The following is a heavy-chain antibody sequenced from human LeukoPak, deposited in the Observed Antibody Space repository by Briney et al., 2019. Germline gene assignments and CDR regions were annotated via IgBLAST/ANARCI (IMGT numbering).Heavy chain of an antibody. CDR2: IIPIFGTA. D-gene: IGHD4-17*01. CDR3: ARDGSSGAYDY. J-gene: IGHJ4*02. V-gene: IGHV1-69*13. Sequence: ASVKVSCKASGGTFSSYAISWVRQAPGQGLEWMGGIIPIFGTANYAQKFQGRVTITADESTSAAYMELSSLRSEDTAVYYCARDGSSGAYDYWGQGTLVTVSS. CDR1: GGTFSSYA.